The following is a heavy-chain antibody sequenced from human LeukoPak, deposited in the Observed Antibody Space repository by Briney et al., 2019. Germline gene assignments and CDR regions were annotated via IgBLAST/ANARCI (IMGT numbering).Heavy chain of an antibody. CDR3: ARGRGTSRAARLFDY. J-gene: IGHJ4*02. V-gene: IGHV3-7*03. CDR2: IKQDGSEK. Sequence: GGSLRLSCAASGFTFSSYWMSWVRQAPGKGLEWVANIKQDGSEKYYVDSVKGRFTISRDNAKNSLYLQMNSLRAEDTAVYYCARGRGTSRAARLFDYWGQGTPVTVSS. CDR1: GFTFSSYW. D-gene: IGHD6-6*01.